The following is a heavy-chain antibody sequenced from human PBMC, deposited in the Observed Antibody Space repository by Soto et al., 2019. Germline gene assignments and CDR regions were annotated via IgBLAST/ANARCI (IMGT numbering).Heavy chain of an antibody. CDR3: VRDSKDGNDY. CDR1: GFTVSSNY. Sequence: GGSLRLSCAASGFTVSSNYMSWVRQAPGKGLEWVSVIYSDGSTYAGSVKGRFTISRDNSKNTLYLQMNSLRAEDTAVYYCVRDSKDGNDYWGQGTLVTVSS. J-gene: IGHJ4*02. V-gene: IGHV3-53*01. D-gene: IGHD1-26*01. CDR2: IYSDGST.